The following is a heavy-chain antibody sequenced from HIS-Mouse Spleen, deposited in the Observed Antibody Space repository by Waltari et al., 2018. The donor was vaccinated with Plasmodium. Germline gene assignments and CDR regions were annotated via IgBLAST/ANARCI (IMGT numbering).Heavy chain of an antibody. D-gene: IGHD6-13*01. J-gene: IGHJ1*01. CDR1: GYTFTGYY. CDR3: ARVLGYKAAAGTFVEYFQH. Sequence: QVQLVQSGAEVKKPGASVQVSCKAAGYTFTGYYIHRVRQATAHGIEWMGWINPNSGGTNYAQKFQGRVTMTRDTSISTAYMELSRLRSDDTAVYYWARVLGYKAAAGTFVEYFQHWGQGTLVTVSS. V-gene: IGHV1-2*02. CDR2: INPNSGGT.